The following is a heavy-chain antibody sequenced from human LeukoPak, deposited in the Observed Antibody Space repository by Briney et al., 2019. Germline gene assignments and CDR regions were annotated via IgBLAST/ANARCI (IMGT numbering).Heavy chain of an antibody. CDR2: ISYDGSNK. CDR3: ASQRFLEGKELDS. V-gene: IGHV3-30-3*01. D-gene: IGHD3-3*01. J-gene: IGHJ4*02. Sequence: GRSLRLSCAASRFTFSSYAMHWVRQAPGKGLEWVAVISYDGSNKYYADSVKGRFTISRDNSKNTLYLQMNSLRAEDTAVYYCASQRFLEGKELDSWGQGTLVTVSS. CDR1: RFTFSSYA.